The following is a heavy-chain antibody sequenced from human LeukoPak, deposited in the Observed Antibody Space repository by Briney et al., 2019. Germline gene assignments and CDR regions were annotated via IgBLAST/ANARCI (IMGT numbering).Heavy chain of an antibody. V-gene: IGHV4-30-4*01. CDR1: GGSISSGDYY. CDR3: AREAKLRLGELSPHDAFDI. J-gene: IGHJ3*02. CDR2: IYDSGST. Sequence: ASQTLSLTCTVSGGSISSGDYYWSWIRQPPGKGLEWIGYIYDSGSTYYNPSLKSRVTISVDTSKNQFSLRLSSGTAADTAVYYCAREAKLRLGELSPHDAFDIWGQGTMVTVSS. D-gene: IGHD3-16*02.